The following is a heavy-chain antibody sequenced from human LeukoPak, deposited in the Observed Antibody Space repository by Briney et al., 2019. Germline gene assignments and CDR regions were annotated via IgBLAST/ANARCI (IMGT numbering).Heavy chain of an antibody. D-gene: IGHD2-2*01. CDR3: ARGGSRYCSSTSCPNWFDP. Sequence: GESLKISCKGSGYSFTSYWIGWVRQMPGKGLEWMGIIYPGDSDTRYSPSFQGQVTISADKSTSTAYLQWSSLKASDTAMYYCARGGSRYCSSTSCPNWFDPWGQGTLVTVSS. CDR2: IYPGDSDT. CDR1: GYSFTSYW. V-gene: IGHV5-51*01. J-gene: IGHJ5*02.